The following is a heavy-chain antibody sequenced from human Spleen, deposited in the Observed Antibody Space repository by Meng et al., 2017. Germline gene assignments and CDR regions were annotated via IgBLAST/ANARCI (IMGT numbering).Heavy chain of an antibody. V-gene: IGHV7-4-1*02. D-gene: IGHD3-10*01. CDR1: GYTFTSYS. CDR2: INTNTGNP. Sequence: VQVVQSGAQLKNPVSPVKVSCNASGYTFTSYSMNWVPQAPRQGLEWMGWINTNTGNPTYAQGFTGRFVFSLDTSVSTAYLQISSLKAEDTAVYYCARVVVRGVNDYWGQGTLVTVSS. CDR3: ARVVVRGVNDY. J-gene: IGHJ4*02.